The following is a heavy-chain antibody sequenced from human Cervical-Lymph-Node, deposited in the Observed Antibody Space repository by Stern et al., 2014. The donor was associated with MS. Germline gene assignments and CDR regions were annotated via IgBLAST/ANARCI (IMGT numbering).Heavy chain of an antibody. Sequence: QVTLRESGPTLVKPTQTLTLTCTFSGFSLTTNGVSVGWIRQPPGKALEWLAPIYWDDYKRYSPSLKSRLTITKDTSKNQVVLTMTNMDPVDTATYFCAHSEDDEGYDYWGQGTLITVSS. CDR1: GFSLTTNGVS. CDR2: IYWDDYK. D-gene: IGHD1-1*01. V-gene: IGHV2-5*02. J-gene: IGHJ4*02. CDR3: AHSEDDEGYDY.